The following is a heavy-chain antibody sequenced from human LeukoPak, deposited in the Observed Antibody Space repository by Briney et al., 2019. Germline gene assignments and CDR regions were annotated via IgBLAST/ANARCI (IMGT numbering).Heavy chain of an antibody. CDR3: ARRRWLQNGFDY. V-gene: IGHV4-39*07. D-gene: IGHD5-24*01. CDR1: GGSISSGGYY. Sequence: SETLSLTCTVSGGSISSGGYYWSWIRQHPGKGLEWIGEINHSGSTNYNPSLKSRVTISVDTSKNQFSLKLSSVTAADTAVYYCARRRWLQNGFDYWGQGTLVTVSS. CDR2: INHSGST. J-gene: IGHJ4*02.